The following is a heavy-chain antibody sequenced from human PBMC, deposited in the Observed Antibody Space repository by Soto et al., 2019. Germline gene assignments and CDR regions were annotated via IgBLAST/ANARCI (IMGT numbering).Heavy chain of an antibody. V-gene: IGHV4-59*08. Sequence: QVQLQESGPGLVKPSETLSLTCTVSSDSSSSYKWSWIRQTPVKGLEWIGYIDNSGGTSYNPSLRRRVTITIDTSTKQFPLKLSSVTAADTAVYYWVRQGFGALHGLVDVWGQGTTVTVSS. CDR1: SDSSSSYK. CDR3: VRQGFGALHGLVDV. J-gene: IGHJ6*02. CDR2: IDNSGGT. D-gene: IGHD3-10*01.